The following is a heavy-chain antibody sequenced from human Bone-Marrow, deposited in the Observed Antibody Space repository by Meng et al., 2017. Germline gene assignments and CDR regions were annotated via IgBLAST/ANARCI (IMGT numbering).Heavy chain of an antibody. Sequence: SVKVSCKASGGTFSSYAISWVRQAPGQGLEWMGGIIPIFGTANYAQKFQGRVTITTDESTSTAYMELSSLRSEDTAVYYCARVPRKAYYDSSGYYSDYWGQGTLVTVSS. V-gene: IGHV1-69*05. D-gene: IGHD3-22*01. CDR3: ARVPRKAYYDSSGYYSDY. J-gene: IGHJ4*02. CDR2: IIPIFGTA. CDR1: GGTFSSYA.